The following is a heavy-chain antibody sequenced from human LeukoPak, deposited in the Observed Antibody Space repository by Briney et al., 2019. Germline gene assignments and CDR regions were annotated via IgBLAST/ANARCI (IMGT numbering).Heavy chain of an antibody. CDR1: GFTFSSYA. CDR3: ARYSGDYSANLYYFDY. V-gene: IGHV3-23*05. CDR2: LYSSGNI. J-gene: IGHJ4*02. Sequence: GGSLRLSCAASGFTFSSYAMGWVRQAPGKGLEWVSVLYSSGNIHYTDSVKGRFTISRDNSKNTLHLQMNNLRAEDTAIYYCARYSGDYSANLYYFDYWGQGTLVTVSS. D-gene: IGHD4-23*01.